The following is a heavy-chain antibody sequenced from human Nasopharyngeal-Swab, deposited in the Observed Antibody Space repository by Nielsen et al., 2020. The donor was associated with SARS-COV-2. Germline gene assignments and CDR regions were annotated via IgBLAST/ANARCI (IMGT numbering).Heavy chain of an antibody. J-gene: IGHJ4*02. V-gene: IGHV3-11*04. CDR3: ARDSEGVAADY. D-gene: IGHD6-19*01. CDR2: ISSSGSTI. CDR1: GFTFSDYY. Sequence: GESLKISCAASGFTFSDYYMSWIRQAPGKGLEWVSYISSSGSTIYYADSVKGRFTISRDNAKNSLYLQMNSLRAEDTAVYYCARDSEGVAADYWGQGTLVTVS.